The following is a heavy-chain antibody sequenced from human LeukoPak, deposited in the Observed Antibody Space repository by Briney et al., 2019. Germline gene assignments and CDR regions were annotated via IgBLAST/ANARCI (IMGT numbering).Heavy chain of an antibody. D-gene: IGHD3-10*01. Sequence: SETLSLTCTVSGGSISNYYWSWIRQPAGNVLEWIGRIYSDGRTNYDLSLSSRLAMSVDTSKNQFSLKLSSVTATDTAVYYCARDLSSRGVISLDYWGQGTLVTVSS. CDR3: ARDLSSRGVISLDY. CDR1: GGSISNYY. J-gene: IGHJ4*02. V-gene: IGHV4-4*07. CDR2: IYSDGRT.